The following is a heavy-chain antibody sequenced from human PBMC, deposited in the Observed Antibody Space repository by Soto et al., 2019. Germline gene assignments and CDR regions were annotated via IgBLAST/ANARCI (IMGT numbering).Heavy chain of an antibody. D-gene: IGHD3-3*02. CDR2: IYPGDSDT. CDR1: GYSFTSYW. CDR3: ARRRRISTNWFDP. J-gene: IGHJ5*02. Sequence: HGESLKLSCKGSGYSFTSYWSGWVRQMPGKGLEWMGIIYPGDSDTRYSPSFQGQVTISADKSISTAYLQWSSLKASDTAMYYCARRRRISTNWFDPWGQGTLVTVSS. V-gene: IGHV5-51*01.